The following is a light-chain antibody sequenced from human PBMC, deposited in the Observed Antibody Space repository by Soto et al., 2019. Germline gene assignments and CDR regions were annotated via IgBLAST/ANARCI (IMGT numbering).Light chain of an antibody. CDR3: QQYGDSPRGT. Sequence: EVVLTQSPASLSLSPGERATLSCGASQIVSSNYLAWYQQKPGLAPRLLIYDASTRATGVPDRFRGSGSGTDFPLAINRLEPEDSAVYYCQQYGDSPRGTFGGGTKGAIK. J-gene: IGKJ4*01. V-gene: IGKV3D-20*01. CDR2: DAS. CDR1: QIVSSNY.